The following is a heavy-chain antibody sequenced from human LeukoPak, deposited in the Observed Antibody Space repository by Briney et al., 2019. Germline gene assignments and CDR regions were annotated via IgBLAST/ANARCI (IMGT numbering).Heavy chain of an antibody. Sequence: PSETLSLTCTVSGGSISSYYWSWIRQPPGKGLEWIGNIYYSGSTNYNPSLKSRVTISVDTSKNQFSLKLSSVTAADTAVYYCARDCSGGSCPWSGAFDIWGQGTMVTVSS. CDR3: ARDCSGGSCPWSGAFDI. CDR2: IYYSGST. V-gene: IGHV4-59*01. CDR1: GGSISSYY. J-gene: IGHJ3*02. D-gene: IGHD2-15*01.